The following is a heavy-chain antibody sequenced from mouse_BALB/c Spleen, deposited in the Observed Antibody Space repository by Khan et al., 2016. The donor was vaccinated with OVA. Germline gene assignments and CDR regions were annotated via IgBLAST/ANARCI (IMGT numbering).Heavy chain of an antibody. J-gene: IGHJ3*01. Sequence: EVQLQESGPGLAKPSQSLSLTCSVTGYSITNGYFWNWIRQFPGNNLEWMGYIRYDGNTNYNPSLKNRISITRDQSKNQFFLNLNSVTPEDTATCNYARGGSSGQAWFTYWGQGTLVTVSA. CDR2: IRYDGNT. D-gene: IGHD3-1*01. CDR3: ARGGSSGQAWFTY. V-gene: IGHV3-6*02. CDR1: GYSITNGYF.